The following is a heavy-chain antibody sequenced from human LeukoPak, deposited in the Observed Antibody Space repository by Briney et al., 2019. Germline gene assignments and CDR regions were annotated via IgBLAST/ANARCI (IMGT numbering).Heavy chain of an antibody. J-gene: IGHJ5*02. CDR1: GYTFTSYG. D-gene: IGHD1-26*01. V-gene: IGHV1-18*01. CDR2: ISAYNGNT. CDR3: ARGSYSGNRGWFDP. Sequence: ASVKVSCKASGYTFTSYGISWVRQAPGQGLEWMGWISAYNGNTNYAQKLQGRVTMTRDTSTSTVYMELSSLRSEDTAVYYCARGSYSGNRGWFDPWGQGTLVTVSS.